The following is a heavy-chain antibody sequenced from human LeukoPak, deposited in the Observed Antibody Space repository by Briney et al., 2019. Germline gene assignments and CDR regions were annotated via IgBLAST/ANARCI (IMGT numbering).Heavy chain of an antibody. J-gene: IGHJ4*02. V-gene: IGHV3-23*01. CDR1: GFTFSSYA. Sequence: PGGSLRLSCAATGFTFSSYAMSWVRQAPGMGLEWVSSISGSGGNTYYADSDSVKGRFTISRDNAKNSLDLQMTGLRAEDTAVYYCARKGSQWDILVDYWGQGVMVTVSS. D-gene: IGHD1-26*01. CDR3: ARKGSQWDILVDY. CDR2: ISGSGGNT.